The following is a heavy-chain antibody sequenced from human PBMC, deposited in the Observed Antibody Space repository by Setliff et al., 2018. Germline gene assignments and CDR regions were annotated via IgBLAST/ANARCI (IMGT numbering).Heavy chain of an antibody. CDR1: GFRFSNYA. Sequence: GSLRLSCPASGFRFSNYAMSWVRQAPGEGLQWVSGVSINGGSTYYTDSVKGRFTISRDNSKNTVCLQMNSLRAEDTAIYYCAKDQAYYYDTSGYYTDAFDAWGQGTMVTVSS. J-gene: IGHJ3*01. CDR2: VSINGGST. D-gene: IGHD3-22*01. V-gene: IGHV3-23*01. CDR3: AKDQAYYYDTSGYYTDAFDA.